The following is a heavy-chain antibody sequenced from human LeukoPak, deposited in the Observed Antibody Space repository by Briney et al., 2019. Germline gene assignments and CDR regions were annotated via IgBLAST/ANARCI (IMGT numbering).Heavy chain of an antibody. Sequence: GGSLRLSCAASGFTFSSYAMSWVRQAPGKGLEWVLAIGGSGTSTYYADSMKGRFTISRDNSKNTLYLQMNSLRAEDTAIYYCAIPYSGSYSSRTDYWGQGTLVTVSS. CDR1: GFTFSSYA. V-gene: IGHV3-23*01. D-gene: IGHD1-26*01. J-gene: IGHJ4*02. CDR2: IGGSGTST. CDR3: AIPYSGSYSSRTDY.